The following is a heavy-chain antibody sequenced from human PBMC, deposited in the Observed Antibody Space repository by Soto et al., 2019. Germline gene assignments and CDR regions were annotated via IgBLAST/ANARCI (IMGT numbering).Heavy chain of an antibody. CDR2: IKQDGSEK. V-gene: IGHV3-7*01. CDR3: VRATTVTAKDFQY. CDR1: GFTFINCW. Sequence: PGGSVRLSCASSGFTFINCWMSWVRQAPGKGLEWVANIKQDGSEKKYVDSVKGRFTISRDNAKDSLYLQMNNLRAEDTAVYYCVRATTVTAKDFQYWGQGTLVTVSS. D-gene: IGHD2-21*02. J-gene: IGHJ1*01.